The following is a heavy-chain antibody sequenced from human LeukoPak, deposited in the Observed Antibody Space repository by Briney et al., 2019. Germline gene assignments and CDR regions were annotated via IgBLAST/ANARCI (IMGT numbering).Heavy chain of an antibody. CDR1: GFTFSSYA. V-gene: IGHV3-23*01. D-gene: IGHD6-19*01. CDR2: TNSGAGTT. Sequence: PGGSLRLSCGASGFTFSSYARSWVRQAPGKRLEWVSATNSGAGTTGYADSVKGRFTISRVNTKSTIYLQMNSLRVEDTAVYYCAKDLEQSYSGWSASYDAWGQGTLVTVSS. CDR3: AKDLEQSYSGWSASYDA. J-gene: IGHJ5*02.